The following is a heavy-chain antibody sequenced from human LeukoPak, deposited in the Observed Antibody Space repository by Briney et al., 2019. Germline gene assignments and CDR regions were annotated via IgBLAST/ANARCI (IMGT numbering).Heavy chain of an antibody. Sequence: GASVKVSCKASGYTSTGYYMHWVRQAPGQGLEWMGWINPNSGGTNYAQKFQGRVTMTRDTSISTAYMELSRLRSDDTAVYYCARGPGYCSGGSCYGMDVWGQGTTVTVSS. D-gene: IGHD2-15*01. J-gene: IGHJ6*02. CDR2: INPNSGGT. V-gene: IGHV1-2*02. CDR3: ARGPGYCSGGSCYGMDV. CDR1: GYTSTGYY.